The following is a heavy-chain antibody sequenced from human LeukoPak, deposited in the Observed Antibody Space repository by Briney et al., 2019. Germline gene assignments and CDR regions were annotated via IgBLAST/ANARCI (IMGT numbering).Heavy chain of an antibody. D-gene: IGHD3-10*01. V-gene: IGHV3-7*01. J-gene: IGHJ4*02. CDR2: IKQDGSEE. Sequence: GGSLRLSCAASGFTFTTYWMSWVRQAPGKGLEWVANIKQDGSEEYYVGSVKGRFTISRDNAKNSLYLQMNGLAAEDTAVYYCARDRGADRFDSWGQGTLVTVSS. CDR1: GFTFTTYW. CDR3: ARDRGADRFDS.